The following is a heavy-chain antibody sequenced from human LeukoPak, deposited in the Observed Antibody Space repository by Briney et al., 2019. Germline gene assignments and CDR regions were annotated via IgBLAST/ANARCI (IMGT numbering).Heavy chain of an antibody. D-gene: IGHD3-10*01. Sequence: SETLSLTCTVSGGSISGYHWSWIRQPPGKGLEWLGYIYYSGSSNYNPSLKSRVTISADTSKNQFSLKLSSVTAADTAVYYCARDDGSGSYSEYFQHWGQGTLVTVSS. V-gene: IGHV4-59*01. CDR2: IYYSGSS. J-gene: IGHJ1*01. CDR3: ARDDGSGSYSEYFQH. CDR1: GGSISGYH.